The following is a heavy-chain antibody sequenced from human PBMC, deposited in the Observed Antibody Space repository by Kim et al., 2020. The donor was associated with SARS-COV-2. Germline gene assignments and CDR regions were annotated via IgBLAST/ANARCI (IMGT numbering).Heavy chain of an antibody. D-gene: IGHD3-10*01. CDR2: ISWNSGSI. V-gene: IGHV3-9*01. CDR3: AKGGVTMVRGATDY. J-gene: IGHJ4*02. CDR1: GFTFDDYA. Sequence: GGSLRLSCAASGFTFDDYAMHWVRQAPGKGLEWVSGISWNSGSIGYADSVKGRFTISRDNAKNSLYLQMNSLRAEDTALYYCAKGGVTMVRGATDYWGQG.